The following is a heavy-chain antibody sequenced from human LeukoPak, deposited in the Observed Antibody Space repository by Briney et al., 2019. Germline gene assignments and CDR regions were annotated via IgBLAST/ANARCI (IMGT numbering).Heavy chain of an antibody. J-gene: IGHJ4*02. CDR1: GDSISTTNSY. Sequence: SETLSLTCTVSGDSISTTNSYRGWIRQPPGKGLEWIGSLYYSGSSYYNPSLKSRVTISADTLKNGFSLKLRSVTATDTAVYYCETTGVGASSSDFDYWGQGTLVTVSS. V-gene: IGHV4-39*01. CDR2: LYYSGSS. D-gene: IGHD1-26*01. CDR3: ETTGVGASSSDFDY.